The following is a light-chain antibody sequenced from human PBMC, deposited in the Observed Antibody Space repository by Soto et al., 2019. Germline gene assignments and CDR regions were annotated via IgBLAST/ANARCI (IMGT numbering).Light chain of an antibody. V-gene: IGLV2-14*03. CDR3: SSYSSSSTHVV. J-gene: IGLJ2*01. CDR2: DVT. CDR1: SSDVGDFNY. Sequence: QSALTQPASVSGSPGRSVTISYTGSSSDVGDFNYVSWYQHLPGRAPKLIIYDVTNRPSGISYRFSASKSGRTASLTISGLQAEDEADYYCSSYSSSSTHVVFGGGTKLTLL.